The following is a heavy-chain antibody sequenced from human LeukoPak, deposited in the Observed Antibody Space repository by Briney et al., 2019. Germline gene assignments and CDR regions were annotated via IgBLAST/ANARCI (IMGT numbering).Heavy chain of an antibody. CDR3: ARDNLGYCSGGSCYSDWFDP. V-gene: IGHV4-59*01. CDR1: GGSISSYY. D-gene: IGHD2-15*01. J-gene: IGHJ5*02. CDR2: IYYSGST. Sequence: PSETLSLTCTVSGGSISSYYWSWIRQPPGKGLEWIGYIYYSGSTNYNPSLKSRVTISVDTSKNQFSLKLSSVTAADTAVHYCARDNLGYCSGGSCYSDWFDPWGQGTLVTVSS.